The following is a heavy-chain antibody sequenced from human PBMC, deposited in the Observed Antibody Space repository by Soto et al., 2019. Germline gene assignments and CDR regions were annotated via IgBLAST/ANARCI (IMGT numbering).Heavy chain of an antibody. J-gene: IGHJ3*02. Sequence: PGESLKISCAASGFTVSSNYMSWVRQAPGKGLEWVSVIYSGGSTYYADSVKGRFTISRDNSKNTLYLQMNSLRAEDTAVYYCARDLGYCSGGSCWNDAFDIWGQGTMVTVSS. CDR3: ARDLGYCSGGSCWNDAFDI. D-gene: IGHD2-15*01. V-gene: IGHV3-66*01. CDR1: GFTVSSNY. CDR2: IYSGGST.